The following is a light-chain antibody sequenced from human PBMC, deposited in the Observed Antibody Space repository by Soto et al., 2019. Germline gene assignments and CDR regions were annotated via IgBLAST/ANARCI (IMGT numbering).Light chain of an antibody. CDR1: SSNIGAGYD. CDR2: HNS. Sequence: HSALTQPPSVSGAPGQMFTISCTGSSSNIGAGYDVHWYQQLPGTAPKLLIYHNSNRPSGVPDRFSGSKSGTSASLAITGLQAEDEADYYCQSYDSSMSGSRVFGTGTKVTVL. J-gene: IGLJ1*01. V-gene: IGLV1-40*01. CDR3: QSYDSSMSGSRV.